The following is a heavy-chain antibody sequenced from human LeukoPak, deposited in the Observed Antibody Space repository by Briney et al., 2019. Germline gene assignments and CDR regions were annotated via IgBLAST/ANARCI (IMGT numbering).Heavy chain of an antibody. J-gene: IGHJ3*02. CDR3: ARSVYGAYSSSWYGAFDI. Sequence: PGGSLRLSCAASGFTFSDYYMSWIRQAPGKGLAWVSYISSSGSTIYYADSVKGRFTISRDNAKNSLYLQMNSLRAEDTAVYYCARSVYGAYSSSWYGAFDIWGQGTMVTVSS. CDR1: GFTFSDYY. D-gene: IGHD6-13*01. CDR2: ISSSGSTI. V-gene: IGHV3-11*01.